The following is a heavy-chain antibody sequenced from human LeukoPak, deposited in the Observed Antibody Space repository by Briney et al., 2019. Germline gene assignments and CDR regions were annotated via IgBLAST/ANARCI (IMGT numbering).Heavy chain of an antibody. V-gene: IGHV4-38-2*01. CDR1: GYSISSGYY. D-gene: IGHD2-15*01. Sequence: SETLSLTCAVSGYSISSGYYWGWIRQPPGKGLEWIGSIYHSGSTYYNPSLKSRVTISVDTSKNQFSLKLSSVTAADMAVYYCARVVVAATFFDYWGQGTLVTVSS. CDR2: IYHSGST. J-gene: IGHJ4*02. CDR3: ARVVVAATFFDY.